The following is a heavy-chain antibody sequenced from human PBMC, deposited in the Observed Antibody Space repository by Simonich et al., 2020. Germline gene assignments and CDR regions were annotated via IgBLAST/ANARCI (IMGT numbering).Heavy chain of an antibody. CDR1: GYTFTGYY. V-gene: IGHV1-2*02. CDR2: INRHSGGT. Sequence: QVQLVQSGAEVKKPGASVKVSCKALGYTFTGYYMHLLRQAPGQGLAWMGGINRHSGGTNDAQKYKGRVPMTRDTSISTAYMELSRLRSDDTAVYYCARGGVRSSSWYWYFDLWGRGTLVTVSS. CDR3: ARGGVRSSSWYWYFDL. D-gene: IGHD6-13*01. J-gene: IGHJ2*01.